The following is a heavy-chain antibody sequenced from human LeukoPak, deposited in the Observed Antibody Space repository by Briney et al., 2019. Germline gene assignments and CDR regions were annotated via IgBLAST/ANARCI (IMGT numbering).Heavy chain of an antibody. Sequence: GGSLRLSCAASGFTFNNYGMHWVRQAPGKGLEWVAFISYDGSNKYNADSVRGRFTISRDNSKHTLYLQMNSLRAEDTAVYYCAKKRGDYGGANWFDPWGQGTLVTVSS. CDR1: GFTFNNYG. J-gene: IGHJ5*02. CDR2: ISYDGSNK. CDR3: AKKRGDYGGANWFDP. V-gene: IGHV3-30*18. D-gene: IGHD4-23*01.